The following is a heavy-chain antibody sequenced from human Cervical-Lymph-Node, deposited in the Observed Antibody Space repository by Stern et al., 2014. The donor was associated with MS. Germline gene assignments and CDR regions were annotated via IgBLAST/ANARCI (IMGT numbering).Heavy chain of an antibody. CDR2: IFSNDEK. CDR1: GFSLSNARMG. D-gene: IGHD4-11*01. CDR3: ARSYSNYAYYYYYGMDV. Sequence: QVTLKESGPVLVKPTETLTLTCTVSGFSLSNARMGVSWIRQPPGKALEWLAKIFSNDEKSYSTSLKSRLTISKDTSKSQVVLTMTNMDPVDTATYYCARSYSNYAYYYYYGMDVWGQGTTVTVSS. J-gene: IGHJ6*02. V-gene: IGHV2-26*01.